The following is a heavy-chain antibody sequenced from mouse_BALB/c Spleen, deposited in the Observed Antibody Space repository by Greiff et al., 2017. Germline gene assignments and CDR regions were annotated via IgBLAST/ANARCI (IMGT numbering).Heavy chain of an antibody. CDR1: GYSITSGYY. Sequence: EVKLQESGPGLVKPSQSLSLTCSVTGYSITSGYYWNWIRQFPGNKLEWMGYLSYDGSNNYNPSLKNRISITRDTSKNQFFLKLNSVTTEDTATYYCAREDYGSSCAYWGQGTLVTVSA. CDR2: LSYDGSN. CDR3: AREDYGSSCAY. V-gene: IGHV3-6*02. D-gene: IGHD1-1*01. J-gene: IGHJ3*01.